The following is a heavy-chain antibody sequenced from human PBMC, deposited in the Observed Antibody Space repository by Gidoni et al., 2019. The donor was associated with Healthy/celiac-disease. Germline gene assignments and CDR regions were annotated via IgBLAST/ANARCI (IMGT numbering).Heavy chain of an antibody. Sequence: QVQLVQSGAEVKKPGASVKVSCKASGYTFTSYYMHWVRQAPGQGLEWMGIINPSGGSTSYAQKFQGRVTMNRDTSTSTVYMELSSLRSEDTAVYYCATSNYYDSSGYYAGPGGYWGQGTLVTVSS. CDR1: GYTFTSYY. CDR2: INPSGGST. V-gene: IGHV1-46*01. D-gene: IGHD3-22*01. J-gene: IGHJ4*02. CDR3: ATSNYYDSSGYYAGPGGY.